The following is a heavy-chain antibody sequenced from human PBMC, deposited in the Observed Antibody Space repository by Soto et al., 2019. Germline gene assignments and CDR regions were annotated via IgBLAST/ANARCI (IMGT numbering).Heavy chain of an antibody. J-gene: IGHJ4*02. CDR1: GYTFTSYG. CDR3: ARGGHSSSSAH. D-gene: IGHD6-6*01. CDR2: MNPSSGNT. Sequence: ASVKVSCKASGYTFTSYGISWVRQAPGQGLEWMGWMNPSSGNTGYAQKFQGRVTMTRNTSISTAYMELSSLKSEDTAVYYCARGGHSSSSAHWGQGTLVTVSS. V-gene: IGHV1-8*02.